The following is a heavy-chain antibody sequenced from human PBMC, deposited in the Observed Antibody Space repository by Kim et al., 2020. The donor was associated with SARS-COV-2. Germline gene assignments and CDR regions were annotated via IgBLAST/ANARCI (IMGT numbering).Heavy chain of an antibody. CDR3: ARDPGDDYFDY. J-gene: IGHJ4*02. V-gene: IGHV3-7*03. D-gene: IGHD3-16*01. CDR2: R. Sequence: RDDVDSVKGRFTVSRDNAKNSLFLQMNSLRAEDTAVYYCARDPGDDYFDYWGQGTLVTVSS.